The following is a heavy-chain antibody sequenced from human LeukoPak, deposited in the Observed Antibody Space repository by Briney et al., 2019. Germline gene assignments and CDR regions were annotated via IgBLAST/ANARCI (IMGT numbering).Heavy chain of an antibody. V-gene: IGHV3-64D*06. D-gene: IGHD3-9*01. Sequence: GSLRLSCSVSGFTFSSYAMHWVRQAPGKGLEYVSAISSNGGSTYYADSVKGRFTIPRDNSKNTLYLQMSSLRAEDTAVYYCVKVWYYDILTGPIGGDYWGQGTLVTVSS. CDR3: VKVWYYDILTGPIGGDY. J-gene: IGHJ4*02. CDR1: GFTFSSYA. CDR2: ISSNGGST.